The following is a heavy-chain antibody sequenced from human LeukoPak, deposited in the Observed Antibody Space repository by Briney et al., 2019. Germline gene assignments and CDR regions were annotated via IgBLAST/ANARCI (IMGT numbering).Heavy chain of an antibody. J-gene: IGHJ4*02. Sequence: PSETLSLTCAVYGGSFSGYYWSWIRQPPGKGLEWIGEINHSGSTNYNPSLKSRVTISVDTSKNQFSLKLSSVTAADTAVYYCARGHYCGSGSYYKVVRKMYYFDYWGQGTLVTVSS. D-gene: IGHD3-10*01. CDR1: GGSFSGYY. CDR3: ARGHYCGSGSYYKVVRKMYYFDY. CDR2: INHSGST. V-gene: IGHV4-34*01.